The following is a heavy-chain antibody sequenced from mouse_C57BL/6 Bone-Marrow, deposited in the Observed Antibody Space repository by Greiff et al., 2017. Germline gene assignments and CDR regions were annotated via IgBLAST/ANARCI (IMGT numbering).Heavy chain of an antibody. CDR2: FYPGSGSI. J-gene: IGHJ2*01. CDR1: GYIFTEYT. CDR3: ARDEKYYDNEGYFDY. V-gene: IGHV1-62-2*01. Sequence: QVQLQQSGAELVKPGASVKLSCKASGYIFTEYTIHWVKQTSGQGLEWIGWFYPGSGSIKYNERFKDKATLTADKSSNTVYIELSRLSSEDSAVYFCARDEKYYDNEGYFDYWGQGTTLTVSS. D-gene: IGHD2-4*01.